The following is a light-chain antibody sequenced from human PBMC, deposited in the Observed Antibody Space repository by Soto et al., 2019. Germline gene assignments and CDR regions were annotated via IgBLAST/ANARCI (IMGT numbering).Light chain of an antibody. CDR1: SSDVGGYNY. J-gene: IGLJ1*01. CDR2: EVS. Sequence: QSVLTQPASVSGSPGQSITISCTGTSSDVGGYNYVSWSQQHPGKAPQLMIYEVSKRPSGVSNRFSGSKSGNTASLTISGLQAEDEADYYCSSYTSSSTYVFGTGTQLTV. V-gene: IGLV2-14*01. CDR3: SSYTSSSTYV.